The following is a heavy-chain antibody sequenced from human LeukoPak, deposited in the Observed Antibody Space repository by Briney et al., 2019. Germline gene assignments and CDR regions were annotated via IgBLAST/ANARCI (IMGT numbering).Heavy chain of an antibody. CDR1: GGSISNYY. CDR3: ARAYSDYGNDAFDI. CDR2: SHYTGSS. J-gene: IGHJ3*02. Sequence: PSETLSLTCTVSGGSISNYYWTWIRQPPGKAPEWIGYSHYTGSSNYNPPLKSRVTISVDTSKNQFSLKLSSVTAADTAVYYCARAYSDYGNDAFDIWGQGTMVTVS. D-gene: IGHD5-12*01. V-gene: IGHV4-59*01.